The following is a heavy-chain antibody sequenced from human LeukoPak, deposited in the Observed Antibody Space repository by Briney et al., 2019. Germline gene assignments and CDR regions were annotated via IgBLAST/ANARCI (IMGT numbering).Heavy chain of an antibody. V-gene: IGHV3-33*01. Sequence: TGRSLRLSCAASGFTFSNYGMHWARQAPGKGLEWVAGIWYDGSNTYYADSVKGRFTISRDNSKNTLYLQMNSLRVEDTALYYCARDRYGANSPFDYWGQGILVTVSS. CDR2: IWYDGSNT. CDR3: ARDRYGANSPFDY. J-gene: IGHJ4*02. D-gene: IGHD4-23*01. CDR1: GFTFSNYG.